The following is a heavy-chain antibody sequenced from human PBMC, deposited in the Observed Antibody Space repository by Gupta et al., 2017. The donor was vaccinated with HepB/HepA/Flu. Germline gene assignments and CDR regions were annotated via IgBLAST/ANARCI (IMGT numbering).Heavy chain of an antibody. CDR2: ISGYDNYT. CDR3: ARDFGKYGMDV. J-gene: IGHJ6*02. CDR1: GYRFSDYA. D-gene: IGHD1-14*01. Sequence: QVQLVQSGPEVKKPGASVTVSCQASGYRFSDYAINWVRQAPGQGLEWMGWISGYDNYTKYAQNYQGRVTMTTDTSTNTAYMEMRSVRSDDTALYYCARDFGKYGMDVWGQGTAVTVSS. V-gene: IGHV1-18*01.